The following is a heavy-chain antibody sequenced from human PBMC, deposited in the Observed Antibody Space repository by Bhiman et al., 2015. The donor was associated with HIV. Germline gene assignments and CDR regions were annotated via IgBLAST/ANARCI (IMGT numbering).Heavy chain of an antibody. CDR1: GFSFSSFA. V-gene: IGHV3-30*18. CDR2: ISYDGSNK. D-gene: IGHD3-9*01. J-gene: IGHJ3*01. CDR3: AKGGGVHYEILTGYYGDAFDL. Sequence: QVQLVESGGGVVQPGRSLRLSCAASGFSFSSFAMHWVRQSPGKGLEWVAVISYDGSNKYYADSVKGRFTISRDNSKNTVYLQMNTLRAEDTAVYYCAKGGGVHYEILTGYYGDAFDLWGQGTMVTVS.